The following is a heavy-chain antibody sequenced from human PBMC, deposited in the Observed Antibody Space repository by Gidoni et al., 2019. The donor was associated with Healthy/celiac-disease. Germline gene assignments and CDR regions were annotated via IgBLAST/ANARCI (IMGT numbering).Heavy chain of an antibody. CDR3: ARQAPRGMIVVVPEV. V-gene: IGHV5-10-1*03. D-gene: IGHD3-22*01. Sequence: EVQLVQSGAEVKKPGESLRISCKGSGYSVTSYWISWVRQMPGKGLEWMGRIDPSDSYTNYSPSFQGHVTISADKSISTAYLQWSSLKASDTAMYYCARQAPRGMIVVVPEVWGQGTLVTVSS. CDR1: GYSVTSYW. CDR2: IDPSDSYT. J-gene: IGHJ4*02.